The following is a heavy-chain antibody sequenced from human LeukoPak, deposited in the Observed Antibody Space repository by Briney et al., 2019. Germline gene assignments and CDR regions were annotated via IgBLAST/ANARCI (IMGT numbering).Heavy chain of an antibody. V-gene: IGHV1-46*01. J-gene: IGHJ5*02. Sequence: ASVKVSCKASGYTFTSYYMHWVRQAPGQGLEWMGIINPSGGSTSYAQKFQGRVTMTRDTSRSTVHIELRSLGSEATAVYYCARRAGIFGRSNLNWFDPWGQGTLVTVSS. CDR3: ARRAGIFGRSNLNWFDP. CDR1: GYTFTSYY. CDR2: INPSGGST. D-gene: IGHD3-3*01.